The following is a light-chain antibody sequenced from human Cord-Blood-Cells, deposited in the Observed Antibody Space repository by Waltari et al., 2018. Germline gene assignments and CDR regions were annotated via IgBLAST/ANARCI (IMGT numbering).Light chain of an antibody. CDR3: NSRDSSGNHWV. Sequence: SSELTQDPAVSVALGQTVRITCQGDSLRSYYESWYQQKPGQAPVPVIYGKNNRPSGIPDRFSGSSSGNTASLTITGAQAEDEADYYCNSRDSSGNHWVFGGGTKLTVL. J-gene: IGLJ3*02. CDR2: GKN. V-gene: IGLV3-19*01. CDR1: SLRSYY.